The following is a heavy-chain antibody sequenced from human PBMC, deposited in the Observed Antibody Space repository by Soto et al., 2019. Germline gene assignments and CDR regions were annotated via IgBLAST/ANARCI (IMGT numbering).Heavy chain of an antibody. CDR3: ASGIQLWLRRINNGYSG. D-gene: IGHD5-18*01. J-gene: IGHJ4*02. V-gene: IGHV1-69*12. CDR1: GGTFSTYA. CDR2: IIPMFGTA. Sequence: QVQLVQSGAEVKKPESSVKVSCKAPGGTFSTYAISWVRQAPGQGLEWMGGIIPMFGTANHAQRFQDGVTITADESTNTVYAKLSSLRSEDTAVYFCASGIQLWLRRINNGYSGWGQGTLVTVSS.